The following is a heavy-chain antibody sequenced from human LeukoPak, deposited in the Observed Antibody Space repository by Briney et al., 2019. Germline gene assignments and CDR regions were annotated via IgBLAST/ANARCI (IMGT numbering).Heavy chain of an antibody. V-gene: IGHV4-34*01. CDR1: GGSFSGYY. CDR2: INHSGST. D-gene: IGHD3-10*01. CDR3: AREVLWFGDPRCWFDP. J-gene: IGHJ5*02. Sequence: TSETLSLACAVYGGSFSGYYWSWICQPPGKGLEWIGEINHSGSTNYNPSLKSRVTISVDTSKNQFSLKLSSVTAADTAVYYCAREVLWFGDPRCWFDPWGQGTLVTVSS.